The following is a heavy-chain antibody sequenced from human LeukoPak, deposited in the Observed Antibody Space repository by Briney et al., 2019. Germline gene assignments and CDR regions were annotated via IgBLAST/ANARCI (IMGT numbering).Heavy chain of an antibody. V-gene: IGHV3-48*02. CDR2: ISSSSTI. CDR3: ASDPGYSSGWYGDDY. Sequence: GGSLRLSCAASGFTFSSYSMNWVRQAPGKGLEWVSYISSSSTIYYADSVKGRFTISRDNAKNSLYLQMNSLRDEDTAVYYCASDPGYSSGWYGDDYWGQGTLVTVSS. J-gene: IGHJ4*02. D-gene: IGHD6-19*01. CDR1: GFTFSSYS.